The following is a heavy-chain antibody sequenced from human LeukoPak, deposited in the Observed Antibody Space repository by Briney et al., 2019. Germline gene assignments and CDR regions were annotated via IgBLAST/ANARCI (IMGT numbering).Heavy chain of an antibody. CDR3: ARSDQSGYYYLDY. CDR2: IYYSGST. Sequence: PSETLSLTCTVSGGSISSYYWSWIRQPPGKGLEWIGYIYYSGSTNYNPSLKSRVTISVATSKNQSSLKLSSVTAADTAVYYCARSDQSGYYYLDYWGQGTLVTVSS. J-gene: IGHJ4*02. V-gene: IGHV4-59*01. D-gene: IGHD3-3*01. CDR1: GGSISSYY.